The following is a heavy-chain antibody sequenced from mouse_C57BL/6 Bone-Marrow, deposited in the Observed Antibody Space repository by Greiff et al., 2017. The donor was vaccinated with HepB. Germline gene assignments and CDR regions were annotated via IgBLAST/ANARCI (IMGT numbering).Heavy chain of an antibody. D-gene: IGHD2-4*01. J-gene: IGHJ3*01. CDR1: GYTFTDYY. V-gene: IGHV1-26*01. CDR2: INPNNGGT. CDR3: ARWDIRGLRRGFAY. Sequence: EVQLEESGPELVKPGASVKISCKASGYTFTDYYMNWVKQSHGKSLEWIGDINPNNGGTGYNQKFKGKATLTVDKSSSTAYMELRSLTSEDSAVYYCARWDIRGLRRGFAYWGQGTLVTVSA.